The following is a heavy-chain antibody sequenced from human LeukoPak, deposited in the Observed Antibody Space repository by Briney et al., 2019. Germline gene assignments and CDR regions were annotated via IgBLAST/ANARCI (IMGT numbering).Heavy chain of an antibody. J-gene: IGHJ6*02. CDR3: ARGSYYYGSGSYYYYYGTDV. V-gene: IGHV4-34*01. CDR2: INHSGST. CDR1: GGSFSGYY. Sequence: SEPLSLTCAVYGGSFSGYYWSWIRQPPGKGLECIGEINHSGSTNYNPSLKSRVTISVDTSKNQFSLKLSSVTAADTAVYYCARGSYYYGSGSYYYYYGTDVWGQGTTVTVSS. D-gene: IGHD3-10*01.